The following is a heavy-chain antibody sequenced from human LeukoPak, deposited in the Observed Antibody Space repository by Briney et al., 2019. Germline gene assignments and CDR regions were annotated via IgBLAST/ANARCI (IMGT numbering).Heavy chain of an antibody. J-gene: IGHJ6*02. CDR1: GGTFSSYA. D-gene: IGHD4-23*01. CDR3: ARLRRASGGYGMDV. V-gene: IGHV1-69*04. Sequence: GASVKVSCKASGGTFSSYAISWVRQAPGQGLEWMGRIIPILGIANYAQKFQGRVTMTEDTSTDTAYMELSSLRSEDAAVYYCARLRRASGGYGMDVWGQGTTVTVSS. CDR2: IIPILGIA.